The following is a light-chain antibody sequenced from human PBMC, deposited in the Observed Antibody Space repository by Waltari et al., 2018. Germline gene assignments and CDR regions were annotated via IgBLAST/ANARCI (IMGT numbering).Light chain of an antibody. Sequence: QSALTQPASVSGSPGQSITISCIGTSSDVGGYNYVPWYQQHPGKAPKLMIYEVSNRPSGVSNRFSGSKSGNTASLTISGLQIEDEADYYCSSFTSSRALGFGGGTKLTVL. CDR2: EVS. CDR3: SSFTSSRALG. CDR1: SSDVGGYNY. V-gene: IGLV2-14*01. J-gene: IGLJ3*02.